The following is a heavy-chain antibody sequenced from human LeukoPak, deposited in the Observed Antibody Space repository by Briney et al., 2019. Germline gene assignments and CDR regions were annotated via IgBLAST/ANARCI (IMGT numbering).Heavy chain of an antibody. J-gene: IGHJ4*02. CDR1: GGSMNNYY. CDR2: MYYGGST. CDR3: ARDPAYLYYYDSSGYSV. D-gene: IGHD3-22*01. V-gene: IGHV4-59*12. Sequence: SETLSLTCTVSGGSMNNYYWSWVRQPPGKGLEWIGYMYYGGSTNYNPSLKSRVTMSVDTSKNQFSLKLSSVTAADTAVYYCARDPAYLYYYDSSGYSVWGQGTLVTVSS.